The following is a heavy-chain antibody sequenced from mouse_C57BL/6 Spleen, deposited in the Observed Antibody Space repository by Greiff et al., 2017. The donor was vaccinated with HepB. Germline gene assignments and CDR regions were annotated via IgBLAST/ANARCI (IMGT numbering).Heavy chain of an antibody. CDR1: GYAFSSSW. Sequence: VQLQQSGPELVKPGASVKISCKASGYAFSSSWMNWVKQRPGKGLEWIGRIYPGDGDTNYNGKFKGKATLTADKSSSTAYMQLSSLTSEDSAVYFCARYRAHPDYWGQGTTLTVSS. CDR3: ARYRAHPDY. CDR2: IYPGDGDT. V-gene: IGHV1-82*01. J-gene: IGHJ2*01. D-gene: IGHD3-1*01.